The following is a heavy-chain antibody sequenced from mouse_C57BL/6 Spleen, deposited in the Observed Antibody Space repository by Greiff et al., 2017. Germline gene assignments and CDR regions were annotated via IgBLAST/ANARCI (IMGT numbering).Heavy chain of an antibody. J-gene: IGHJ3*01. CDR2: IDPSDSYT. D-gene: IGHD3-2*02. CDR3: ARSGSSGPAWFAY. CDR1: GYTFTSYW. Sequence: VQLQQPGAELVRPGTSVKLSCKASGYTFTSYWMHWVKQRPGQGLEWIGVIDPSDSYTNYNQKFKGKATLTVDTSSSTAYMQLSSLTSEDSAVYYCARSGSSGPAWFAYWGKGTLVTVSA. V-gene: IGHV1-59*01.